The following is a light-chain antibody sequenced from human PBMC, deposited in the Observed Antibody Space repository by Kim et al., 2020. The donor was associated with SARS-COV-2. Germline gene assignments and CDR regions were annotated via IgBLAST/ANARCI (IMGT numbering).Light chain of an antibody. CDR2: WAS. J-gene: IGKJ2*01. V-gene: IGKV4-1*01. Sequence: ATINCKSSQSVLHSSNNTNYLAWYQQKPGQPPKLLIYWASTRESGVPDRFSGSGSGTDFTLTISSLQTEDVAVYYCQQYYNLPYTFGQGTKLEI. CDR1: QSVLHSSNNTNY. CDR3: QQYYNLPYT.